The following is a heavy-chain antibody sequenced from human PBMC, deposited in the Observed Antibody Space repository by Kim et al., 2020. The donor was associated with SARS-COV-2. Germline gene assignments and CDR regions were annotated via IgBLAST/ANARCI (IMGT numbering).Heavy chain of an antibody. V-gene: IGHV3-21*01. J-gene: IGHJ6*02. D-gene: IGHD7-27*01. Sequence: VKGRFTISRDNAKNSLYLQMNSLRAEDTAVYYCAREVNWGSYYYYYGMDVWGQGTTVTVSS. CDR3: AREVNWGSYYYYYGMDV.